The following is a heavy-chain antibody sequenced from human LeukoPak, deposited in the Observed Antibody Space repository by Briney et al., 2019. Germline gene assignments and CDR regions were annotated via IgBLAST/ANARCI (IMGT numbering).Heavy chain of an antibody. D-gene: IGHD3-22*01. CDR2: IYHSGST. J-gene: IGHJ6*02. CDR1: GGSISSGGYY. V-gene: IGHV4-30-2*05. CDR3: ARFWDSRTYGMDV. Sequence: SETLSLTCTVSGGSISSGGYYWSWIRQPPGKGLEWIGYIYHSGSTYYNPSLKSRVTISVDTSKNQFSLKLSSVTAADTAVCYCARFWDSRTYGMDVWGQGTTVTVSS.